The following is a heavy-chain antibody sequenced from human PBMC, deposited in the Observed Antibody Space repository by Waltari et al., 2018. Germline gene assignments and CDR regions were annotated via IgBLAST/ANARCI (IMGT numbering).Heavy chain of an antibody. D-gene: IGHD3-10*01. CDR3: AKGGGAMVQGVIDY. J-gene: IGHJ4*02. CDR1: GFTFDDYA. V-gene: IGHV3-9*03. Sequence: EVQLVESGGGLVQPGRSLRLSCAASGFTFDDYAMHWVRQAPGKGLEWVSGISWNSGSIGYADSVKGRFTISRDNAKNSLYLQMNSLRAEDMALYYCAKGGGAMVQGVIDYWGQGTLVTVSS. CDR2: ISWNSGSI.